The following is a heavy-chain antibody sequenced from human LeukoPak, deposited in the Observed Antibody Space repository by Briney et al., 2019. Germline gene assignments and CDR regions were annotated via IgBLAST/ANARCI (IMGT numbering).Heavy chain of an antibody. V-gene: IGHV4-59*11. J-gene: IGHJ5*02. D-gene: IGHD6-6*01. CDR3: ARGKQLANNWFDP. CDR1: GVSISSHY. CDR2: IYYSGST. Sequence: PSETLSLTCTVSGVSISSHYWSWIRQPPGKGLEWIGYIYYSGSTNYNPSLKSRVTISVDTSKNQFSLKLSSVTAAGTAVYYCARGKQLANNWFDPWGQGTLVTVSS.